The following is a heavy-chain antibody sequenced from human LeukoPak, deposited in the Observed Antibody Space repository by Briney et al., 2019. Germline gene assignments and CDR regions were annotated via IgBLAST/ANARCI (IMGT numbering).Heavy chain of an antibody. J-gene: IGHJ4*02. Sequence: PGGSLTLSCAASGFTFSSYSMNWVRQPPGKGLEWVSSLSSSGTYIYYAASVKGRFSISRDNAKNSLCLQMNSLRAEDTAVYYCARDRRNGGYVGYWGQGTLVTVSS. D-gene: IGHD5-12*01. CDR2: LSSSGTYI. V-gene: IGHV3-21*01. CDR1: GFTFSSYS. CDR3: ARDRRNGGYVGY.